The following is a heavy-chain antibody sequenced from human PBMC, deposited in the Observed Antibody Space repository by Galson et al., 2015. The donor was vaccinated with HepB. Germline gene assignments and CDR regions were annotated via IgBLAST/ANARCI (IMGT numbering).Heavy chain of an antibody. CDR3: ARGSLLYLYDSTGPDDAFDM. D-gene: IGHD2-8*01. J-gene: IGHJ3*02. CDR2: ISGYNGLT. Sequence: SVKVSCKASGYTFNTHAINWVRQAPGQGLEWLGWISGYNGLTNYVQKFQDRVTMTAVTSTSTVYMELRSLKADDTALYYCARGSLLYLYDSTGPDDAFDMWGQGTMVTVSS. V-gene: IGHV1-18*01. CDR1: GYTFNTHA.